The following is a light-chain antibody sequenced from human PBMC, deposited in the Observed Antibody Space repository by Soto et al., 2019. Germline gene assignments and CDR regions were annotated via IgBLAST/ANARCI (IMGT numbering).Light chain of an antibody. Sequence: EVVMTQSPATLSVSPGERATLSCRASQSVNANLAWYQQKPGQAPRLLIHGASNRATGIPARFSGSGFGTECLLTLSSVKFEDFAVYYCQQYNTWLWTFGQGTKVEI. V-gene: IGKV3-15*01. CDR3: QQYNTWLWT. J-gene: IGKJ1*01. CDR1: QSVNAN. CDR2: GAS.